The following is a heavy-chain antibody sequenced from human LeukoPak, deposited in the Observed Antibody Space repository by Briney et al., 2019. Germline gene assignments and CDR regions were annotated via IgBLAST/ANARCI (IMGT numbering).Heavy chain of an antibody. Sequence: GASVKVSCKASGYTFTSYGISWVRQAPGQGLEWMGWISAYNGNTNYAQNLQGRVTMTTDTSTSTAYMELRSLRSDDTAVYYCARVRTYYYDSSGYRRGLFDYWGQGTLITVSS. J-gene: IGHJ4*02. CDR3: ARVRTYYYDSSGYRRGLFDY. V-gene: IGHV1-18*01. CDR1: GYTFTSYG. CDR2: ISAYNGNT. D-gene: IGHD3-22*01.